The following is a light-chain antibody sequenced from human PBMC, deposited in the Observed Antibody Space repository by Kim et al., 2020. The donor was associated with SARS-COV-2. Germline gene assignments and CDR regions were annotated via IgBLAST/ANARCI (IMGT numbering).Light chain of an antibody. V-gene: IGLV2-14*03. CDR1: SSDVGGYNY. CDR3: SSHTSSSTRV. J-gene: IGLJ3*02. CDR2: DVS. Sequence: QSALTQPDSVSGSPGQSITISCTGTSSDVGGYNYVSWYQQHPGKAPKLMIYDVSNRPSGVSNRFSGSKSGNTASLTISGLQAEDEADYYCSSHTSSSTRVFGGGTKLTFL.